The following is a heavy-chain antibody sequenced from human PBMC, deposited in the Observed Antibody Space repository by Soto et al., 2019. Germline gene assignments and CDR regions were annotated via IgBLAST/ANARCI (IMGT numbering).Heavy chain of an antibody. CDR1: GYTFSRYD. J-gene: IGHJ4*02. CDR3: AREQNYPERMGYGAY. V-gene: IGHV1-8*01. D-gene: IGHD2-8*01. CDR2: MNPNSGNT. Sequence: ASVKVSCKASGYTFSRYDINWVRQATGQGLEWMGWMNPNSGNTGYAQRFQGRVTMTRDTSISTAYMELSSLRSEGTDVYYCAREQNYPERMGYGAYWGKVTPLAVSA.